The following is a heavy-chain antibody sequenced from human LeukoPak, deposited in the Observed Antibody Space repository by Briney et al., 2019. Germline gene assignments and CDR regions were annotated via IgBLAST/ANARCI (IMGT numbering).Heavy chain of an antibody. D-gene: IGHD3-3*01. Sequence: GASVKVSCKASGYTFTGYYMHWVRQAPGQGLEWMGWINPNSGGTNYAQKFQGRVTMTRDTSIGTAYMELSRLRSDDTAVYYCARDLGLRFLEWSFDYWGQGTLVTVSS. V-gene: IGHV1-2*02. J-gene: IGHJ4*02. CDR3: ARDLGLRFLEWSFDY. CDR2: INPNSGGT. CDR1: GYTFTGYY.